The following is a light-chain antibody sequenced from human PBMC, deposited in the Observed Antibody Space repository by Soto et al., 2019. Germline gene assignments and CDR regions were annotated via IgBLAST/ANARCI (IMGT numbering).Light chain of an antibody. J-gene: IGKJ3*01. CDR1: QSVGSN. Sequence: EIVMTQSPVTLSVSPGGRATLSCRASQSVGSNLAWYQQQPGQAPRLLIYGASTRDTDIPVRFSGSGSGTEFTLTVSSLQSEDFAVYYCQQYNDWPLTFGPGTKVDF. CDR2: GAS. V-gene: IGKV3-15*01. CDR3: QQYNDWPLT.